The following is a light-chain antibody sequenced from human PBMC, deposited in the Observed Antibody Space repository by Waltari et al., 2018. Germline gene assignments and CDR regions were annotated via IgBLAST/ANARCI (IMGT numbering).Light chain of an antibody. V-gene: IGLV2-14*03. J-gene: IGLJ2*01. Sequence: GSPGQSITISCTGSSSDIGTYAWVSWYQRHPGEAPKLMIYDVRQRPSGVSDRFSGSKSGNTASLTVSGLQAEDEADYYCSTYLRSSAPVVFGGGTKLTVL. CDR1: SSDIGTYAW. CDR3: STYLRSSAPVV. CDR2: DVR.